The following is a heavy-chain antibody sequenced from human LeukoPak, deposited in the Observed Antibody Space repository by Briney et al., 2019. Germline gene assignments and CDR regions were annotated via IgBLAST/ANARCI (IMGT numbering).Heavy chain of an antibody. Sequence: SETLSLXCTVSGGSISSGSYYWSWSRQPAGKGLEWIGRIYTSGSTNYNPSLKSRVTISVDTSKNQFSLKLSSVTAADTAVYYCARDGPALDPWGQGTLVTVSS. CDR3: ARDGPALDP. CDR2: IYTSGST. V-gene: IGHV4-61*02. CDR1: GGSISSGSYY. J-gene: IGHJ5*02.